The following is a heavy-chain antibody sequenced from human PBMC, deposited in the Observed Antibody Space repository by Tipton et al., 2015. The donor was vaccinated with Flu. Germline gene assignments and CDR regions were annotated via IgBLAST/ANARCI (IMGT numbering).Heavy chain of an antibody. D-gene: IGHD4-17*01. CDR1: GGSISRGSYY. Sequence: LRLSCTVSGGSISRGSYYWNWIRQPAGKGLEWIGRIYTNLNTDYKPSLKSRVTISMDRSKNHFSLHLSSVTAADTAIYYCVRGDYGDYDHEADALDTWGQGTLVTVSA. CDR2: IYTNLNT. CDR3: VRGDYGDYDHEADALDT. J-gene: IGHJ3*02. V-gene: IGHV4-61*02.